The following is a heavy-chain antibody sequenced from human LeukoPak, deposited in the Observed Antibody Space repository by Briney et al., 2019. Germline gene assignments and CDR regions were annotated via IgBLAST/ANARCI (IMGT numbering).Heavy chain of an antibody. D-gene: IGHD6-13*01. Sequence: GASVKVSCKASGYTFTGYYMHWVRQAPGQGLEWMGWINPNSGGTNYAQKFQGRVTMTRDTSISTAYMELSRLRSDDTAVYYCARDRNRIAAAGSGRNNWFDPWGQGTPVTVSS. CDR1: GYTFTGYY. V-gene: IGHV1-2*02. CDR3: ARDRNRIAAAGSGRNNWFDP. CDR2: INPNSGGT. J-gene: IGHJ5*02.